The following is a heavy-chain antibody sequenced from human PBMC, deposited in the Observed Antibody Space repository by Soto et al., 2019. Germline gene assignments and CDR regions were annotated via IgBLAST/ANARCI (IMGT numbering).Heavy chain of an antibody. J-gene: IGHJ4*02. Sequence: PGESLKISCKGSGYSFAGYWITWVRQKPGKGLEWMGRIDPSDSQAYYSPSFRGHVTISATKSITTVFLQWSSLRASDTAMYYCARQIYDSDTGPNFQYYFDSWGQGTPVTVSS. CDR1: GYSFAGYW. D-gene: IGHD3-22*01. CDR2: IDPSDSQA. V-gene: IGHV5-10-1*01. CDR3: ARQIYDSDTGPNFQYYFDS.